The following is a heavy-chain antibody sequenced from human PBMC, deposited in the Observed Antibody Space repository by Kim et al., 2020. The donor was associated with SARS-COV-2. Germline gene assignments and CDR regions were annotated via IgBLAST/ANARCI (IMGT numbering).Heavy chain of an antibody. CDR3: ARDQTNNFDWSSYGRDV. V-gene: IGHV3-30*07. J-gene: IGHJ6*02. D-gene: IGHD3-9*01. Sequence: KGRFTIARDNSKNTLYLKMNSLSAEDTAVYYCARDQTNNFDWSSYGRDVWGQGTTVTVSS.